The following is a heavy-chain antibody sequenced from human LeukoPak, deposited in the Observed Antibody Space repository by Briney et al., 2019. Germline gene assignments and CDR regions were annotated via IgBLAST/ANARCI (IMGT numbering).Heavy chain of an antibody. J-gene: IGHJ5*02. V-gene: IGHV3-38-3*01. CDR1: GFTVSSNE. CDR2: ISGGST. Sequence: GGSLRLSCAASGFTVSSNEMSWVRQAPGKGLEWVSCISGGSTHYADARKGRFTISRDNSKNTLYLQMNSLRAEDTAVYFCANTYYYDGSGYYYLGWFDPWGQGTLVTVSS. D-gene: IGHD3-22*01. CDR3: ANTYYYDGSGYYYLGWFDP.